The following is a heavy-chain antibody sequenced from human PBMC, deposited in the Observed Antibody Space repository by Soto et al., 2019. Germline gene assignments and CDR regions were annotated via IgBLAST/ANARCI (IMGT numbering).Heavy chain of an antibody. CDR3: AREGGYCSSTSCYDWFDP. CDR1: GYSISSGYY. V-gene: IGHV4-38-2*02. J-gene: IGHJ5*02. Sequence: SETLSLTCAVSGYSISSGYYWGWIRQPPEKGLEWVGSIYHSGSTYYNPSLKSRVTISVDTSKNQFSLKLSSVTAADTAVYYCAREGGYCSSTSCYDWFDPWGQGTLVTVSS. D-gene: IGHD2-2*01. CDR2: IYHSGST.